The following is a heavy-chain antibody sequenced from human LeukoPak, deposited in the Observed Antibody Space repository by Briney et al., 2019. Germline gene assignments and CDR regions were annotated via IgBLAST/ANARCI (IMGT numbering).Heavy chain of an antibody. CDR3: AKMGKCGSTSCFLDY. Sequence: GRSLRLSCAASGFTFSSYGMHWVRQAPGRGLERVAVIWYGGSNKYYADSVKGRFTISRDNSKNTLYLQMNSLRAEDTAVYYCAKMGKCGSTSCFLDYWGQGTLVTVSS. D-gene: IGHD2-2*01. CDR1: GFTFSSYG. V-gene: IGHV3-30*18. CDR2: IWYGGSNK. J-gene: IGHJ4*02.